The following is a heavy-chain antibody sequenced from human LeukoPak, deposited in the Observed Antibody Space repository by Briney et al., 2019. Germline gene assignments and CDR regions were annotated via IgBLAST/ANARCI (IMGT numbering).Heavy chain of an antibody. CDR2: INPSGGST. CDR1: GYTFTSYY. Sequence: ASVKVSCKASGYTFTSYYMHWVRQAPGQGLEWMGIINPSGGSTSYAQKFQGRVTMTRDMSTSTVYMELSSLRSEDTAVYYCARGGVDYYGSGTYYLMYYFDNWGQGALVTVSS. D-gene: IGHD3-10*01. V-gene: IGHV1-46*01. CDR3: ARGGVDYYGSGTYYLMYYFDN. J-gene: IGHJ4*02.